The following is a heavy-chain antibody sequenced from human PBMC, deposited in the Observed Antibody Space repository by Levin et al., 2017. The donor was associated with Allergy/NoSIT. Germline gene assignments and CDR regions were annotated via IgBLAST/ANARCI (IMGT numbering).Heavy chain of an antibody. CDR2: IYPGDSDT. CDR1: GYSFTSYW. V-gene: IGHV5-51*01. CDR3: ARHYDILTGPRTAFGHYYMDV. Sequence: GESLKISCKGSGYSFTSYWIGWVRQMPGKGLEWMGIIYPGDSDTRYSPSFQGQVTISADKSISTAYLQWSSLKASDTAMYYCARHYDILTGPRTAFGHYYMDVWGKGTTVTVSS. D-gene: IGHD3-9*01. J-gene: IGHJ6*03.